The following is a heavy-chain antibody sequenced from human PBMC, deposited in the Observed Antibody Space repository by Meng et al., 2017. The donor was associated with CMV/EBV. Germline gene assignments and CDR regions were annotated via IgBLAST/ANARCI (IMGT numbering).Heavy chain of an antibody. Sequence: TFSGFSLSTSGVGVGWIRQPPGKALEWLALIYWNDDKRYSPSLKSRLTTTKDTSKNQVVLTMTNMDPVDTATYYCAHSEIQLWVFDYWGQGTLVTVSS. CDR3: AHSEIQLWVFDY. CDR1: GFSLSTSGVG. D-gene: IGHD5-18*01. V-gene: IGHV2-5*01. CDR2: IYWNDDK. J-gene: IGHJ4*02.